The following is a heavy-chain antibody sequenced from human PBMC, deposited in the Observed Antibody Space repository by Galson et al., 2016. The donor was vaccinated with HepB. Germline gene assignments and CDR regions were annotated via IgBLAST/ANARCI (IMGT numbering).Heavy chain of an antibody. CDR3: ARIAADGSTFDY. CDR2: INQDGSVE. J-gene: IGHJ4*02. Sequence: SLRLSFAASGFSIRNHWMSWVRQAPGKGLEWVANINQDGSVEKYADSVRGRFTVFKDNAKNSVYLQLNSLSADDTAMFYCARIAADGSTFDYWGQGTLVTVSS. V-gene: IGHV3-7*03. D-gene: IGHD6-13*01. CDR1: GFSIRNHW.